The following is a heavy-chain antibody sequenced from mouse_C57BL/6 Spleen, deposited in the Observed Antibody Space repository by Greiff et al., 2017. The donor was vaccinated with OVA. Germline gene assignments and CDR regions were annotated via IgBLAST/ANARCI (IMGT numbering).Heavy chain of an antibody. CDR3: ARLTTVVATDDY. V-gene: IGHV1-55*01. CDR1: GYTFTSYW. D-gene: IGHD1-1*01. Sequence: QVQLQQPGAELVKPGASVKMSCKASGYTFTSYWITWVKQRPGQGLEWIGDIYPGSGSTNYNEKFKSKATLTVDTSCSTAYMQLSSLTSEDSAVYYGARLTTVVATDDYWGQGTTLTVSS. J-gene: IGHJ2*01. CDR2: IYPGSGST.